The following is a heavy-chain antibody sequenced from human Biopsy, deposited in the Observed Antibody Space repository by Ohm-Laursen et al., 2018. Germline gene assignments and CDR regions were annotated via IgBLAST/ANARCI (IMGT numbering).Heavy chain of an antibody. D-gene: IGHD2-15*01. J-gene: IGHJ4*02. CDR2: INQSGRT. CDR3: GNEVHGRDY. CDR1: GKTFSDYY. V-gene: IGHV4-34*08. Sequence: PSETLSLTCEVYGKTFSDYYWSWIRQPPGKGLGWIGQINQSGRTNYNPSLKSRVNISADKSNNQFSLKLTSVTSADTAVYFCGNEVHGRDYWGLGALVTVSS.